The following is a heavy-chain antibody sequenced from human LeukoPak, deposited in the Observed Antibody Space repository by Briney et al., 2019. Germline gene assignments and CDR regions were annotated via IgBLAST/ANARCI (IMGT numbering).Heavy chain of an antibody. CDR3: ARSITIFGVVDY. CDR1: GGSISIYY. Sequence: PSETLSLTCTVSGGSISIYYCSWIRQPPGKGLEWIGYIYYSGSTNYNPSLKSRVTISVDTSKNQFSLKLSSVTAADTAVYYCARSITIFGVVDYWGQGTLVTVSS. V-gene: IGHV4-59*01. J-gene: IGHJ4*02. CDR2: IYYSGST. D-gene: IGHD3-3*01.